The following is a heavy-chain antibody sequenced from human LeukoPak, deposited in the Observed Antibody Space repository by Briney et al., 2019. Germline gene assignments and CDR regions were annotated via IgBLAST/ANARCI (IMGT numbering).Heavy chain of an antibody. D-gene: IGHD4-17*01. J-gene: IGHJ4*02. CDR3: ARSNYGDWRVHDY. Sequence: PSETLSLTCTVSGVSISSSSYYWGWIRQPPGRGLEWIGSIYYSGSTYYNPSLKSRVTISVDTSKNQFSLKLSSVTAADTAVYYCARSNYGDWRVHDYWGQGTLVTVSS. CDR1: GVSISSSSYY. V-gene: IGHV4-39*07. CDR2: IYYSGST.